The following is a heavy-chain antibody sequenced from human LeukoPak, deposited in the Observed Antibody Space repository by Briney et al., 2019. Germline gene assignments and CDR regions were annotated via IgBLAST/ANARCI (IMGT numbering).Heavy chain of an antibody. J-gene: IGHJ3*02. CDR1: GFTFSSYG. Sequence: PGGSLRLSRAASGFTFSSYGMHWVRQAPGKGLEWVAFIRYDGSNKYYADSVKGRFTISRDNSKNTLYLQMNSLRAEDTAVYYCARVLVVISAFDIWGQGTMVTVSS. V-gene: IGHV3-30*02. CDR3: ARVLVVISAFDI. CDR2: IRYDGSNK. D-gene: IGHD3-22*01.